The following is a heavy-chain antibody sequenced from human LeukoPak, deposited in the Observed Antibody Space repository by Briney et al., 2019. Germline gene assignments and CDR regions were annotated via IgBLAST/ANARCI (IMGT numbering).Heavy chain of an antibody. CDR2: IYYSGST. V-gene: IGHV4-31*03. Sequence: SETLSLICTVSGNSISSGGYYWSWIRQHPGKGLEWIGCIYYSGSTYYNPSLKRRVTISVDTSKSQFSLKLSSVTAADTAVYYCASSYGGKDYYDYWGQGTLVTVSS. CDR3: ASSYGGKDYYDY. CDR1: GNSISSGGYY. D-gene: IGHD4-23*01. J-gene: IGHJ4*02.